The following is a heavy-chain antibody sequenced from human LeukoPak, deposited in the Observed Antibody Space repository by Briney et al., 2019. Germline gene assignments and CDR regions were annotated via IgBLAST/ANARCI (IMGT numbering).Heavy chain of an antibody. J-gene: IGHJ4*02. D-gene: IGHD3-16*02. Sequence: PGGSLRLSCAASGFTFSSYVMSWVRQAPGKGLEWVSTISTSGGSTYYADSVRGRFTFSRDNSKNTLYLQMNSLRAEDTAVYYCATRKRGSSRPYYFDYWGQGTLVTVSS. CDR2: ISTSGGST. V-gene: IGHV3-23*01. CDR1: GFTFSSYV. CDR3: ATRKRGSSRPYYFDY.